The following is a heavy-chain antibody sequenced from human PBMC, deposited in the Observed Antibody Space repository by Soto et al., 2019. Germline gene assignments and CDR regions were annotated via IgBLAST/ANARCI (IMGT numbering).Heavy chain of an antibody. CDR1: GFTFSSYA. J-gene: IGHJ4*02. CDR2: ISGSGGST. CDR3: AKGDTYYDFWSGYPDY. Sequence: GGSLRLSCAASGFTFSSYAMSWVRQAPGKGLEWVSAISGSGGSTYYADSVKGRFTISRDNSKNTLYLQMNSLRAEDTGVYYCAKGDTYYDFWSGYPDYWGQGTLVTVSS. V-gene: IGHV3-23*01. D-gene: IGHD3-3*01.